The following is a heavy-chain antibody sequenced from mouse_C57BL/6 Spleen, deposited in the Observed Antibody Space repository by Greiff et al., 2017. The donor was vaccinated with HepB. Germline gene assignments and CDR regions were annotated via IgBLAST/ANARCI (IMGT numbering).Heavy chain of an antibody. CDR1: GYTFTDYE. V-gene: IGHV1-15*01. CDR2: IDPETGGT. Sequence: VQLQQSGAELVRPGASVTLSCKASGYTFTDYEMHWVKQTPVHGLEWIGAIDPETGGTAYNQKFKGKAILTADTSSSTAYMELRSLTSEDSAVYYCTRITTVVAPYYYAMDYWGQGTSVTVSS. D-gene: IGHD1-1*01. CDR3: TRITTVVAPYYYAMDY. J-gene: IGHJ4*01.